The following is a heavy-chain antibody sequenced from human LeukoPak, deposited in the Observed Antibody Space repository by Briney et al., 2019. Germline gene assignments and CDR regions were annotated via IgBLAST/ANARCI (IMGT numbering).Heavy chain of an antibody. D-gene: IGHD3-22*01. CDR2: IYTSGST. J-gene: IGHJ4*02. V-gene: IGHV4-4*07. CDR3: ARDGASSGYYFD. CDR1: GGSISSYY. Sequence: TSSETLSLTCTVSGGSISSYYWSWIRQPAGKGLEWIGRIYTSGSTYYNPSLKSRVTISVDRSKNQFSLKLSSVTAADTAVYYCARDGASSGYYFDWGQGTLVTVSS.